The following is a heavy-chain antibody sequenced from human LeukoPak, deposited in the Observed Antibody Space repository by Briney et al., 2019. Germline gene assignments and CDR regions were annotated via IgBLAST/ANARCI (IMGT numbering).Heavy chain of an antibody. Sequence: TSETLSLTCTVSGYSISSGYYWGWIRQPPGKGLEWIGSIYNSGSTYYNPSLKSRVTISVDTSKNQFSLKLSSVTAADTAVYYCARQRWRVLLWFGELKRYDYWGQGTLVTVSS. CDR3: ARQRWRVLLWFGELKRYDY. J-gene: IGHJ4*02. V-gene: IGHV4-38-2*02. D-gene: IGHD3-10*01. CDR1: GYSISSGYY. CDR2: IYNSGST.